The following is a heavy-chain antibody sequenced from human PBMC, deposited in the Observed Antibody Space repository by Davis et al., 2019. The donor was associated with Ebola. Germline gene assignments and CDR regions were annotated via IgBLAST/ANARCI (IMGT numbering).Heavy chain of an antibody. D-gene: IGHD1-26*01. J-gene: IGHJ3*02. CDR2: LGTSADT. CDR1: RFTFSAYW. V-gene: IGHV3-23*01. CDR3: AKDTSNIWFDI. Sequence: GESLKISCEASRFTFSAYWMSWVRQAPGKGLEWVSTLGTSADTYYADSVKGRFTISRDNSKNTLYLQMNGLRVEDTAIYYCAKDTSNIWFDIWGQGTMVTVSS.